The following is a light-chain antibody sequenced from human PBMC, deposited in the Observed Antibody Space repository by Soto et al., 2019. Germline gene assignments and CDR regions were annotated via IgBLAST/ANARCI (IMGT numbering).Light chain of an antibody. CDR1: QDISSW. J-gene: IGKJ1*01. CDR3: QEANGFPWT. V-gene: IGKV1-12*02. Sequence: IQLTQSPSSVSASVGDRVTISCRASQDISSWLAWYQQKPGKAPKPLIYATSSLQSGVPSRFSGSRSGTSFTFTISSLQAEDFATYYCQEANGFPWTFGQGTRV. CDR2: ATS.